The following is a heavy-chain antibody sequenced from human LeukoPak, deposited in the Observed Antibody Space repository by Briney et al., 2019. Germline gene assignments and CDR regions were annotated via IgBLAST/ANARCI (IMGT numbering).Heavy chain of an antibody. V-gene: IGHV1-8*03. CDR1: GYTFTSYG. D-gene: IGHD4-17*01. CDR2: MNPNSGNT. Sequence: GASVTVSCKASGYTFTSYGINWVRQATGQGLEWMGWMNPNSGNTGYAQKFQGSVTITRDTSISTAYMELSRLRSDDTAVYYCARARDFYGDYDYWGQGTLVTVSS. CDR3: ARARDFYGDYDY. J-gene: IGHJ4*02.